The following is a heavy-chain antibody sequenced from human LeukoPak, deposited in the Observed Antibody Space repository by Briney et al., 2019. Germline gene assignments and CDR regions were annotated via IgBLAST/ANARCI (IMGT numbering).Heavy chain of an antibody. CDR3: ASLRLDYGDYVYYYYGMDV. CDR2: ISSTSTYI. D-gene: IGHD4-17*01. Sequence: GGSLRLSCAASGFTFSSYSMNWVRQAPGKGLEWVSSISSTSTYIFYADSVKGRFTISRDNAKNSLYLEMNSLRAEDTAVYYCASLRLDYGDYVYYYYGMDVWGQGTTVTVSS. J-gene: IGHJ6*02. CDR1: GFTFSSYS. V-gene: IGHV3-21*01.